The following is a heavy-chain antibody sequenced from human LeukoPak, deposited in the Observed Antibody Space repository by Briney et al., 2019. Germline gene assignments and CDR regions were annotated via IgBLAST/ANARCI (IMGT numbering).Heavy chain of an antibody. V-gene: IGHV3-23*01. CDR3: AGGGEQLVHEYYFDY. CDR2: MSGNGGST. J-gene: IGHJ4*02. Sequence: PGGSLRLSCAASGFTFSSYAMSWVRQAPGKGLEWVSTMSGNGGSTYYADSVKGRFTISRDNSENTLYLHMNSLKAEDTAVYYCAGGGEQLVHEYYFDYWGQGTLVTVSS. D-gene: IGHD6-13*01. CDR1: GFTFSSYA.